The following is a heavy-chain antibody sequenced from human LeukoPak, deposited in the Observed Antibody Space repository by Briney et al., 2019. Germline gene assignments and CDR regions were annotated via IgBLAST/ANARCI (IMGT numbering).Heavy chain of an antibody. CDR2: INTYTGNP. Sequence: GASVKVSCKASGYTFTSYGISWVRQAPGQGREWMGWINTYTGNPTYAQGFTGRFVFSLDTSVNTAYLQISSLEAEDTAVYYCARWNYDSSGYALYYFDYWGQGTLVTVSS. V-gene: IGHV7-4-1*02. J-gene: IGHJ4*02. D-gene: IGHD3-22*01. CDR3: ARWNYDSSGYALYYFDY. CDR1: GYTFTSYG.